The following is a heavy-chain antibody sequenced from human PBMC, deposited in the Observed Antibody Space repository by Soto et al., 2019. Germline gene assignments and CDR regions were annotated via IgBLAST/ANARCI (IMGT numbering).Heavy chain of an antibody. CDR1: GFTFGDYT. Sequence: EVQLVESGGVVVQPGGSLRLSCAASGFTFGDYTMHWVRQAPGKGLEWVSLIGWDGDATYYADSVKGRFTISRDNSKNSLYLQMHNLRTEDTALYYCGKGYSYMATIDYWGQGTLVTVSS. D-gene: IGHD3-10*01. J-gene: IGHJ4*02. CDR3: GKGYSYMATIDY. V-gene: IGHV3-43*01. CDR2: IGWDGDAT.